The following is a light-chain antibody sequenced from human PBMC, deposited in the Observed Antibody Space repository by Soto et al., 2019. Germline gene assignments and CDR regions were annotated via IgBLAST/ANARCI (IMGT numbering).Light chain of an antibody. V-gene: IGLV1-51*01. J-gene: IGLJ3*02. CDR3: GTWDSSLSAEWV. Sequence: QSVLTQPPSVSAAPGQKVTISCSGSSSNIGNNYVSWYQQLPGTAPKLLIYDNNKRPSGIPDRFSGSKSGTSATLGITGLQTGDEADYYCGTWDSSLSAEWVFGVGTKLTVL. CDR1: SSNIGNNY. CDR2: DNN.